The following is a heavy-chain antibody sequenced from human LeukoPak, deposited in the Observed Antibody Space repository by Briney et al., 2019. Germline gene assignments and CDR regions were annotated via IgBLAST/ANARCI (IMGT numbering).Heavy chain of an antibody. D-gene: IGHD6-19*01. CDR2: IAYDGSNK. Sequence: PGGSLRLSCAASGFTFSSYAMHWVRQAPGKGLEWVGVIAYDGSNKYYGDSVKGRFTISRDNSKNTLYLQMNSLRAEDTAVYYCAKGWPVAAFPPFDYWGQGTLVTVSS. V-gene: IGHV3-30-3*01. CDR1: GFTFSSYA. CDR3: AKGWPVAAFPPFDY. J-gene: IGHJ4*02.